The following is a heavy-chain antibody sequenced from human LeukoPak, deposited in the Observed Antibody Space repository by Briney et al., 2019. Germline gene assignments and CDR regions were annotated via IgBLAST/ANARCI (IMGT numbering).Heavy chain of an antibody. D-gene: IGHD1-26*01. V-gene: IGHV3-7*01. CDR1: GFTFRNYW. CDR3: ASLGWELLSYYFDY. CDR2: IKQDGSEK. J-gene: IGHJ4*02. Sequence: GGSLRLSCAASGFTFRNYWMSWVRQAPGKGLEWVANIKQDGSEKYYVDSVKGRFTISRDTAKNSLYLQMNSLRAEDTAVYYCASLGWELLSYYFDYWGQGTLVTVSS.